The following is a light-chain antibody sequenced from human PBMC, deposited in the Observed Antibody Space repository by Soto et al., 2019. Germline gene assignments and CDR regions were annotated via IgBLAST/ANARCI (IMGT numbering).Light chain of an antibody. CDR1: SSNVGSNP. V-gene: IGLV1-44*01. CDR3: AAWDDSLNALV. CDR2: SVN. Sequence: QSVLTQPPSASGTPGQRVTISCSGSSSNVGSNPVDWYQQIPETAPKVLIYSVNQRPAGVPDRFSGSKSGTSASLAINGLQSEDGSNYYCAAWDDSLNALVFGGGTKLTVL. J-gene: IGLJ2*01.